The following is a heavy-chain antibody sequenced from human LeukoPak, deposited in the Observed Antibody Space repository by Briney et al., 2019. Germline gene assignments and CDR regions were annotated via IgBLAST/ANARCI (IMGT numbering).Heavy chain of an antibody. D-gene: IGHD3-22*01. CDR3: AKGPYYYDSSGYYFFDY. Sequence: ASVKVSCKASGYTFTRYYMHWVRQAPGQGLEWMGVINPSAGTTNYAQRLQGRVTMTRDMSTSTVYMEVSSLRSEDTAVYYCAKGPYYYDSSGYYFFDYWGQGTLVTVSS. J-gene: IGHJ4*02. V-gene: IGHV1-46*04. CDR1: GYTFTRYY. CDR2: INPSAGTT.